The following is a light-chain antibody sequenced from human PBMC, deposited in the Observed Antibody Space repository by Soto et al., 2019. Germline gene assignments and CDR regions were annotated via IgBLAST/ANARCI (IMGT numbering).Light chain of an antibody. J-gene: IGLJ2*01. CDR2: LEGSGSY. CDR1: SGHSSYI. Sequence: QSVLTQSSSASASLGSSVKLTCTLSSGHSSYIIAWHQQQPGKAPRYLMKLEGSGSYNKGSGVPDRFSGSSSGADRYLTISNLQSEDEVDYYCETWDSNIVVFGGGTKLTVL. CDR3: ETWDSNIVV. V-gene: IGLV4-60*03.